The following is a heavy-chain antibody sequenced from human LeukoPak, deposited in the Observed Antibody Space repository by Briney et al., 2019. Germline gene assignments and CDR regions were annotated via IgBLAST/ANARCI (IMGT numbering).Heavy chain of an antibody. Sequence: SETLSLTCAVYGGSFSGYYWSWIRQPPGKGLEWIGEINHSGSTNYNPSLKSRVTISVDTSKNQFSLKLSSVTAADTAVYYCATRQGPYVVVGALDIWGQGTMVTVSS. J-gene: IGHJ3*02. CDR1: GGSFSGYY. D-gene: IGHD2-2*01. V-gene: IGHV4-34*01. CDR2: INHSGST. CDR3: ATRQGPYVVVGALDI.